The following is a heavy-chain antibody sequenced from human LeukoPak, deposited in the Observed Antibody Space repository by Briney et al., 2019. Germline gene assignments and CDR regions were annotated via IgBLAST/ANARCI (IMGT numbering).Heavy chain of an antibody. CDR1: GYTFTSYG. D-gene: IGHD3-10*01. Sequence: ASVKVSCKASGYTFTSYGISWVRQAPGQGLEWMGIINPSGGSTSYAQKFQGRVTMTRDMSTSTVYMELSSLRAEDTAVYYCARDHIGKLLWFGELLFDYWGQGTLVTVSS. J-gene: IGHJ4*02. V-gene: IGHV1-46*01. CDR3: ARDHIGKLLWFGELLFDY. CDR2: INPSGGST.